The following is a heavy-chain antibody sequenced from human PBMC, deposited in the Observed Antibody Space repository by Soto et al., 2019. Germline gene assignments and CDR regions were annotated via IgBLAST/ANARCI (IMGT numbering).Heavy chain of an antibody. CDR3: AKDLHWFAMDV. CDR2: ISGSEDNI. D-gene: IGHD3-10*01. V-gene: IGHV3-23*01. Sequence: WGPQRVRRVAFGFPFGDYYVGWVLQAPGKGLEWVAVISGSEDNIHYADSVKGRFTISRDNSMNTLYLQMNSLRADDTAIYYCAKDLHWFAMDVWGQGTTVTVSS. J-gene: IGHJ6*02. CDR1: GFPFGDYY.